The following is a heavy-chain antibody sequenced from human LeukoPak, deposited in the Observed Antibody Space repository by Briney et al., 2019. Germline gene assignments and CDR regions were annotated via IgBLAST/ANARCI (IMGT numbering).Heavy chain of an antibody. V-gene: IGHV3-11*01. D-gene: IGHD6-19*01. Sequence: GGSLRLSCAASGFTFSDYYMSWIRQAPGKGLEWVSYISSSGSTIYYADSVKGRFTISRDNAKNSLYLQMNSLRAEDTAVYFCAKDSQWLVTGYFDYWGQGTLVTVSS. J-gene: IGHJ4*02. CDR2: ISSSGSTI. CDR1: GFTFSDYY. CDR3: AKDSQWLVTGYFDY.